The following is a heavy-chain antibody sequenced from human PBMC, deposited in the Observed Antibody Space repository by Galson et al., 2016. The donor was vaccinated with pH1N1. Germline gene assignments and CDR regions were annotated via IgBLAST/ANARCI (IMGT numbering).Heavy chain of an antibody. D-gene: IGHD3-22*01. CDR2: IYYTGST. Sequence: LSLTCPVSGGSISSGGYYWSWIRQHPGKGLEWIGYIYYTGSTYYNPSLKSRVIISVDTSKNQVSLNLSSVTAADTAVYYCVRAYYDSSPRNWFDPWGQGTLVTVSS. V-gene: IGHV4-31*03. J-gene: IGHJ5*02. CDR1: GGSISSGGYY. CDR3: VRAYYDSSPRNWFDP.